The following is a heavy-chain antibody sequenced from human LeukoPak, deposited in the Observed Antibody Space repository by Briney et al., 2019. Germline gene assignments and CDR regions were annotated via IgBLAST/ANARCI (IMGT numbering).Heavy chain of an antibody. CDR1: GYTFTGYY. J-gene: IGHJ4*02. V-gene: IGHV1-2*02. Sequence: GASVKVSCKASGYTFTGYYMHWVRQAPGQGLEWMGWINPNSGGTNYAQRFQGRVTMTKDTSISTAYMELSRLRSDDTAVYYCARVGHYDSSGYHPVVDMGDYWGQGTLVTVSS. D-gene: IGHD3-22*01. CDR3: ARVGHYDSSGYHPVVDMGDY. CDR2: INPNSGGT.